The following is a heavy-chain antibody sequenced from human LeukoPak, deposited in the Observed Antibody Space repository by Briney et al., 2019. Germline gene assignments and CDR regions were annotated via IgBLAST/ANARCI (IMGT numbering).Heavy chain of an antibody. J-gene: IGHJ4*02. CDR2: IFYSGST. CDR3: ARDPPRGYSSGTGDY. V-gene: IGHV4-59*01. CDR1: GGSISGYY. Sequence: SETLSLTCTVSGGSISGYYWSWIRQPPGKGLEWIGYIFYSGSTNYNPSLKSRVTMSVDTSKNQFSLRLSSLTAADTAVYYCARDPPRGYSSGTGDYWGQGTLVTVSS. D-gene: IGHD5-18*01.